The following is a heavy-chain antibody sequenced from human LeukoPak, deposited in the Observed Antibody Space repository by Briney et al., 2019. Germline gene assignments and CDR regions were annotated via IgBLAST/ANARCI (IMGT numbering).Heavy chain of an antibody. J-gene: IGHJ4*02. CDR3: ARVAAVAGTIIRGSGQRNFDY. CDR2: INPNSGGT. D-gene: IGHD6-19*01. CDR1: GYTFTGYY. V-gene: IGHV1-2*02. Sequence: ASVKVSCKASGYTFTGYYMHWVRQAPGQGLEWMGWINPNSGGTNYAQKFQGRVTMTRDTSISTAYMELSRLRSDDTAVYYCARVAAVAGTIIRGSGQRNFDYWGQGTLVTVSS.